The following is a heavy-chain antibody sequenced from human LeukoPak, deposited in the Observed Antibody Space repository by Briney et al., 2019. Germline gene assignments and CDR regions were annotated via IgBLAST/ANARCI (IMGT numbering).Heavy chain of an antibody. Sequence: GGSLRLSCAASGFTFSSYGMHWVRQAPGKGLEWVAVISYDGSNKYYADSVKGRFTISRDNSKNTLYLQMNSLRAEDTAVYYCAKSSDMRDTWGQGTLVTVSS. J-gene: IGHJ5*02. V-gene: IGHV3-30*18. CDR2: ISYDGSNK. CDR3: AKSSDMRDT. CDR1: GFTFSSYG. D-gene: IGHD2-15*01.